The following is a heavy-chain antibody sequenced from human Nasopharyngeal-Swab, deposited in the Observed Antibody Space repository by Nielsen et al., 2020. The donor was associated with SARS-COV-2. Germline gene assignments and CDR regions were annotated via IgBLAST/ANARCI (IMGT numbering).Heavy chain of an antibody. D-gene: IGHD2-15*01. CDR2: ISGSGGST. CDR3: ARAGDCSGGSCYWARNYYYYMDV. J-gene: IGHJ6*03. Sequence: GESLKISCAASGFTFSSYAMSWVRQAPGKGLEWVSAISGSGGSTYYADSVKGRFTISRDNSKNTLYLQMNSLRAEDTAVYYCARAGDCSGGSCYWARNYYYYMDVWGKGTTVTVSS. CDR1: GFTFSSYA. V-gene: IGHV3-23*01.